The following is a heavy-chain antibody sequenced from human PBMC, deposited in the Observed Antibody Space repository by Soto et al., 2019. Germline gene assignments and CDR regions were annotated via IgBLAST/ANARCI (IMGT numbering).Heavy chain of an antibody. CDR3: ARVSWGIAAAGY. J-gene: IGHJ4*02. V-gene: IGHV1-18*04. D-gene: IGHD6-13*01. CDR1: GYTFTSYG. CDR2: ISAYNGNT. Sequence: QVQLVQSGAEVKKPGASVKVSCKASGYTFTSYGISWVRQAPGHGLEWMGWISAYNGNTNYAQKLQGRVTMTTDTSPSTAYMELRSLRSDDPALDYCARVSWGIAAAGYLGQGTLVTVSS.